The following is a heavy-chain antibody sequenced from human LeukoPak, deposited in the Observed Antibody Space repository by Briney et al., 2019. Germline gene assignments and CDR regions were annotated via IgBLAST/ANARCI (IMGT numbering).Heavy chain of an antibody. Sequence: SETLSLTCAVSGDSISSSGYYWGWIRQSPAKGLEWIGSIYYGGTSYYNPSLKSRVTMSVDTSKNQFSLKLSSVTAADTAVYYCARALTKRAFDIWGQGTMVTVSS. V-gene: IGHV4-39*07. CDR2: IYYGGTS. D-gene: IGHD1-1*01. CDR1: GDSISSSGYY. CDR3: ARALTKRAFDI. J-gene: IGHJ3*02.